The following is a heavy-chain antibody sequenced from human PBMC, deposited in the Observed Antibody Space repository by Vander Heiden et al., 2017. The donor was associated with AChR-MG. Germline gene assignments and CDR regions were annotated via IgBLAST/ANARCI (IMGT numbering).Heavy chain of an antibody. CDR2: IKSKTDGGTT. CDR3: TTDAWYDFWSGYRFDY. Sequence: EVQLVESGGGLVKPGGSLRLSCAVSGFTFSTAWMSWVRQAPGKGLEWVGRIKSKTDGGTTDYAAPVKGRFTISRDDSKNTLYLQMNSLKTEDTAVYYCTTDAWYDFWSGYRFDYWGQGTLVTVSS. V-gene: IGHV3-15*01. CDR1: GFTFSTAW. D-gene: IGHD3-3*01. J-gene: IGHJ4*02.